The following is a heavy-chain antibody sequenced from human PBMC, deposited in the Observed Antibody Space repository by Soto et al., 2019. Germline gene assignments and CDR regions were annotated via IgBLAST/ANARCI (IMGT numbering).Heavy chain of an antibody. D-gene: IGHD6-13*01. Sequence: GGSLRLSCAASGFTFSSYAMSWVRQAPGKGLEWVSAISGSGGSTYYADSVKGRFTISRDNSKNTLYLQMNSLRAEDTAVYYCAKDMRIQQLVPRGYYFDYWGQGTLVTVSS. CDR1: GFTFSSYA. CDR3: AKDMRIQQLVPRGYYFDY. J-gene: IGHJ4*02. CDR2: ISGSGGST. V-gene: IGHV3-23*01.